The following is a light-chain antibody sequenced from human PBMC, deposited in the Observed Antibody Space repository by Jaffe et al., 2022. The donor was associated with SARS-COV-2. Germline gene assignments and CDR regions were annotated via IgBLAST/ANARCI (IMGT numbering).Light chain of an antibody. CDR1: TGTVTDGHY. V-gene: IGLV7-46*01. J-gene: IGLJ3*02. Sequence: QAVVIQEPSLTVSPGGTVTLTCGSSTGTVTDGHYPYWFQRRPGQAPRTLIYDTVHKHSWTPARFSGSLLRGKAALTLSGAQPEDEAEYLCFLTFGGLWVFGGGTQLTVL. CDR3: FLTFGGLWV. CDR2: DTV.